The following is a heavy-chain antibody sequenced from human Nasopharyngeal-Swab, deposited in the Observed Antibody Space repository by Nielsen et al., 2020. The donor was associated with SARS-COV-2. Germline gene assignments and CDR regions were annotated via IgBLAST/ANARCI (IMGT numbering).Heavy chain of an antibody. V-gene: IGHV3-74*01. CDR1: GFTFSDYW. CDR3: VRAGYSGSYGGFDL. Sequence: GGSLRLSCAASGFTFSDYWIHWVRQAQGAGLVWVSRVNTDGSSPSYADSVRGRFTISRDNAQNMVYAQLSTLRFEDTAVYYCVRAGYSGSYGGFDLWGQGALVTVSS. J-gene: IGHJ4*02. CDR2: VNTDGSSP. D-gene: IGHD1-26*01.